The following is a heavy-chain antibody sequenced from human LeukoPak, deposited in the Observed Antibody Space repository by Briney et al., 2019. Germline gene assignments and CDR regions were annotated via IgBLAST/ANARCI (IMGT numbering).Heavy chain of an antibody. CDR2: ITSGSNYI. Sequence: GGSLRLSCAASGFTFKNSNMNWVRQAPGKGLEWVSSITSGSNYIYYADAVKGRFTISRDNAKNSLYLQLNSLRVEDTAVYYCARSLYSGYDLAYWGQGTLVTVPS. CDR3: ARSLYSGYDLAY. D-gene: IGHD5-12*01. CDR1: GFTFKNSN. V-gene: IGHV3-21*01. J-gene: IGHJ4*02.